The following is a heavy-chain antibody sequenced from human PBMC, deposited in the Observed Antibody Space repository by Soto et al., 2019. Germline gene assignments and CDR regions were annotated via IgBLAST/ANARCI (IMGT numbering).Heavy chain of an antibody. V-gene: IGHV3-9*01. D-gene: IGHD4-17*01. Sequence: GRFTISRDKAKSSLFLQMNSLRPDDTALYYCAKDMKWGGMTTIHYFDSWGQGTLVTVSS. J-gene: IGHJ4*02. CDR3: AKDMKWGGMTTIHYFDS.